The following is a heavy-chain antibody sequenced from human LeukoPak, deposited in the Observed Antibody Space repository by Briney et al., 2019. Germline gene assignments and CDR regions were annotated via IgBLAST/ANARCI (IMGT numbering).Heavy chain of an antibody. CDR3: AREGDSAGWYRPAFRLLDY. CDR1: GYTFSGYY. Sequence: ASVKVSCKASGYTFSGYYIHWVRQAPGQGPEWMGWINPNSGDTHYAQKFQGRVTMTRDTSSSTAYMELTSLTSDDTALYYCAREGDSAGWYRPAFRLLDYWGQGTMVTVSS. CDR2: INPNSGDT. D-gene: IGHD6-19*01. V-gene: IGHV1-2*02. J-gene: IGHJ4*02.